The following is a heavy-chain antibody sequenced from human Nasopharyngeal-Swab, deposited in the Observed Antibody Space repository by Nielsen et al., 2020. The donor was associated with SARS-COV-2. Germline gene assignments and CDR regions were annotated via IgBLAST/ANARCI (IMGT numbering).Heavy chain of an antibody. D-gene: IGHD4/OR15-4a*01. CDR3: TTDYYFDY. CDR2: IGDKAHNYAT. J-gene: IGHJ4*02. V-gene: IGHV3-73*01. Sequence: ERQMPGKGLEWVGRIGDKAHNYATTYAASVKGRFTISRDDSKNTAFLQMDSLNTEDTALYYCTTDYYFDYWGQGTLVTVSS.